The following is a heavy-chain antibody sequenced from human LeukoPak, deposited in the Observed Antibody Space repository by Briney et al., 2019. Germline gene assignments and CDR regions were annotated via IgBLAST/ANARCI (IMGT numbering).Heavy chain of an antibody. V-gene: IGHV3-48*04. CDR3: ARDILTGSQSRFQH. D-gene: IGHD3-9*01. CDR2: ISSSSSII. J-gene: IGHJ1*01. CDR1: GFTFSSCS. Sequence: GGSLKISCAASGFTFSSCSMNWVRQAPGKGLEWVSYISSSSSIINYADSVKGRFTISRDNAKNSLYLQMNSLRAEDTAVYYCARDILTGSQSRFQHWGQGTLGTVSS.